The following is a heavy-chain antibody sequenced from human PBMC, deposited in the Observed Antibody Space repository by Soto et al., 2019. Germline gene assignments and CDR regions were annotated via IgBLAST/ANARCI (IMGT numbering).Heavy chain of an antibody. V-gene: IGHV3-48*03. CDR2: ISSSGSTI. CDR3: ARVGMATISF. CDR1: GFTFSSYE. D-gene: IGHD5-12*01. Sequence: EVQLVESGGGLVQPGGSLRLSCAASGFTFSSYEMNWVRQAPGKGLEWVSYISSSGSTIYYADSVKGRFTISRDNAKNSLYLQMSSLRAEYTAVYYCARVGMATISFWGQGTLVTVSS. J-gene: IGHJ4*02.